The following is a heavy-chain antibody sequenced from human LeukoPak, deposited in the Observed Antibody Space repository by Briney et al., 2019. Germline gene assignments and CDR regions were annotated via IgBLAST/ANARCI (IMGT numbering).Heavy chain of an antibody. Sequence: ASVKVSCKTSGYTFTVYYMHWVRQAPGQGLEWMGWINPNSGATNYVQEFQGRVTMTRDTSITTAYMELSGLRSDDTAVYYCAREGREFGPHKLAGFDYWGQGTLVTVSS. CDR3: AREGREFGPHKLAGFDY. V-gene: IGHV1-2*02. CDR2: INPNSGAT. CDR1: GYTFTVYY. J-gene: IGHJ4*02. D-gene: IGHD3-10*01.